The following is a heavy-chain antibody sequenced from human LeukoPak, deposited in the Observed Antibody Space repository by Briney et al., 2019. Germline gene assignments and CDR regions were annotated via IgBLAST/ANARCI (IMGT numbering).Heavy chain of an antibody. J-gene: IGHJ6*02. CDR2: IYYSGST. V-gene: IGHV4-39*01. Sequence: SETLSLTCTVSGGSISSSSYYWGWIRQPPGKGLEWIGSIYYSGSTYYNPSLKSRVTISVDTPKNQFSLKLSSVTAADTAVYYCARQGDGDYGWDYYGMDVWGQGTTVTVSS. CDR3: ARQGDGDYGWDYYGMDV. CDR1: GGSISSSSYY. D-gene: IGHD4-17*01.